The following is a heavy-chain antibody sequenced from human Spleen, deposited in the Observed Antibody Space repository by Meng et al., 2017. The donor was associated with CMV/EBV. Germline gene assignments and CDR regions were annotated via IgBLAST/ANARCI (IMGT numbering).Heavy chain of an antibody. CDR3: AKDQCSTTRCYSPLDY. Sequence: FSFSGYGMHWVRQAPGKGLEWVAALWHDGSKKYYVDSVKGRFTISRDNSKNTLYLQMNSLRVEDTAVYYCAKDQCSTTRCYSPLDYWGQGTLVTVSS. D-gene: IGHD2-2*01. J-gene: IGHJ4*02. CDR1: FSFSGYG. CDR2: LWHDGSKK. V-gene: IGHV3-33*06.